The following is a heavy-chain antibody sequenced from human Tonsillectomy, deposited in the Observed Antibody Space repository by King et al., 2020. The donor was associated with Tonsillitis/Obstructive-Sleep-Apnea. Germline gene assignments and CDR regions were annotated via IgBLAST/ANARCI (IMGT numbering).Heavy chain of an antibody. V-gene: IGHV4-34*01. CDR3: ASYRRTSYYFHYIDV. CDR1: GGSFSGYC. CDR2: IDHSGST. J-gene: IGHJ6*03. Sequence: VQLPQWGAGLLKPSETLSLTCTVYGGSFSGYCWSWIRQPPGKGLEWIGEIDHSGSTNYNPSLKSRVTISVDTSKNQFSLKVSSVTAADTAVYYCASYRRTSYYFHYIDVWGKGTTVTVSS. D-gene: IGHD1-26*01.